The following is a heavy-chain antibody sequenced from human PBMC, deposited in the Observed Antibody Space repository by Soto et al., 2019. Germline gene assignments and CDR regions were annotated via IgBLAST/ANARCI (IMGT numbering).Heavy chain of an antibody. CDR3: ARDYNYIWGSYRYN. V-gene: IGHV1-69*08. J-gene: IGHJ4*02. Sequence: QVQLVQSGAEVKKPGSSVKVSCKASGGTFSSYTISWVRQAPGQGLEWMGRIIPILGIANYAQKFQGRVTITADKSTCTAYMELSSLRSEDTAVYYCARDYNYIWGSYRYNWGQGTLVTVSS. CDR1: GGTFSSYT. D-gene: IGHD3-16*02. CDR2: IIPILGIA.